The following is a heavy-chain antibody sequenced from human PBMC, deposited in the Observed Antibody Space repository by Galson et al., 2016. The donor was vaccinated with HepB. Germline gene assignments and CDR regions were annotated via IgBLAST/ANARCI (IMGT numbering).Heavy chain of an antibody. V-gene: IGHV1-46*01. J-gene: IGHJ4*02. CDR2: IMPDDGST. D-gene: IGHD1-26*01. CDR1: GYTFTTFY. CDR3: ARDGHKWDFDY. Sequence: SVKVSCKASGYTFTTFYVHWVRQAPGQGLEWIGRIMPDDGSTIYAQNFQGRVTVTGDTSTSTVYMALSSLTSEDTAVYYCARDGHKWDFDYWGQGSLVTVSS.